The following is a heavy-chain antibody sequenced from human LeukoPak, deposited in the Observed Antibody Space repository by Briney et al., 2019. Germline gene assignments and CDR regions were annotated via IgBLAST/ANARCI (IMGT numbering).Heavy chain of an antibody. CDR1: GFTFSSYG. Sequence: GGSLRLSCAASGFTFSSYGMHWVRQAPGKGLEWVAVISYDGSNKYYADSVKGRFTISRDNSKNTVYLQMNSLRADDTAVYYCARGFGRPWGQGTLVTVSS. D-gene: IGHD3-10*01. CDR2: ISYDGSNK. V-gene: IGHV3-30*03. J-gene: IGHJ5*02. CDR3: ARGFGRP.